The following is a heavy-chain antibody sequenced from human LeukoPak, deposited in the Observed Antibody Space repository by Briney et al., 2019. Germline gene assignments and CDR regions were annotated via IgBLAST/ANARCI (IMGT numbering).Heavy chain of an antibody. D-gene: IGHD2-15*01. V-gene: IGHV1-24*01. CDR3: ATEARGYCSGGSCYFRGAFDI. J-gene: IGHJ3*02. Sequence: ASVKVSCKASGGTFSSYAISWVRQAPGKGLEWMGGFDPEDGETIYAQKFQGRVTMTEDTSTDTAYMELSSLRSEDTAVYYCATEARGYCSGGSCYFRGAFDIWGQGTMVTVSS. CDR1: GGTFSSYA. CDR2: FDPEDGET.